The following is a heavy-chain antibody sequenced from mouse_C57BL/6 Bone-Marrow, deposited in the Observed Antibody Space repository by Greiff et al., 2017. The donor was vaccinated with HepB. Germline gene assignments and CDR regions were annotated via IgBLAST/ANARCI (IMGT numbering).Heavy chain of an antibody. CDR2: IYPGSGST. J-gene: IGHJ1*03. D-gene: IGHD1-1*01. Sequence: QVQLQQPGAELVKPGASVKMSCKASGYTFTSYWITWVKQSPGQGLEWIGDIYPGSGSTNYNEKFKSKATLTVDTSSSTAYMQLSSLTSEDSAVYYCASPPYYYGSERYFDVWGTGTTVTVSS. CDR3: ASPPYYYGSERYFDV. V-gene: IGHV1-55*01. CDR1: GYTFTSYW.